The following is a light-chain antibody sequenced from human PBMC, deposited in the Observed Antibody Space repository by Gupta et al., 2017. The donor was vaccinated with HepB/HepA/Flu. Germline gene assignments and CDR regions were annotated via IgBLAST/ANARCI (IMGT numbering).Light chain of an antibody. V-gene: IGKV2-28*01. CDR2: LGS. CDR3: RHAVPTPYT. J-gene: IGKJ2*01. Sequence: DIVTTQSPLFLPVTAGEPASISCRSSQSLLESNGHICLDWYLHKPGQSPPLLIYLGSNRASGVPDRFSGSGSGTDFTLKISIVEAEDVGVYYCRHAVPTPYTFGQGTKLQIK. CDR1: QSLLESNGHIC.